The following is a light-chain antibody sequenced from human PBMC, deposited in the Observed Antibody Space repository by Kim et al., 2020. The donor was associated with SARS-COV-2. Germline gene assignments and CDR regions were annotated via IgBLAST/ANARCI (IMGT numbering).Light chain of an antibody. CDR2: LSS. J-gene: IGKJ2*01. Sequence: SAIGDRVTITCRARQGISSSLASYQQKPGKGARVLFHLSSPLQSSVPSRFSASGSGTEFTLTISSLQPEDFSTYYCQQLHSYLYTFGQGTKLEIK. V-gene: IGKV1-9*01. CDR1: QGISSS. CDR3: QQLHSYLYT.